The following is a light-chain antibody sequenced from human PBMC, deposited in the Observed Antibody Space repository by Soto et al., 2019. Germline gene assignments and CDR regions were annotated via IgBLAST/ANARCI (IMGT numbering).Light chain of an antibody. Sequence: SYELTQPPSVSVSPGQTAIITCSGDKLGDKYVSWYQQRPGQSPVLVIYQDIKRPSAIPERFSGSNSGNTATLTISRTQPIDVADYYCHVWDSSTVIFGGGTQLTVL. J-gene: IGLJ2*01. CDR1: KLGDKY. CDR2: QDI. CDR3: HVWDSSTVI. V-gene: IGLV3-1*01.